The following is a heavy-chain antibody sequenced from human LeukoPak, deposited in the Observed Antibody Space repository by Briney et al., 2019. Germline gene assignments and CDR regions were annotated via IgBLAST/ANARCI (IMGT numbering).Heavy chain of an antibody. V-gene: IGHV3-21*01. Sequence: GGSLRLSCAASGFTFSSYSMNWVRQAPGKGLEWVASISSSSSYIYYADSVKGRFTMSRDNAKNSLYLQMKSLRVEDTAVYYCTRETGEMYYYDSSGSEGFDYWGQGTLVTVSS. J-gene: IGHJ4*02. CDR3: TRETGEMYYYDSSGSEGFDY. D-gene: IGHD3-22*01. CDR1: GFTFSSYS. CDR2: ISSSSSYI.